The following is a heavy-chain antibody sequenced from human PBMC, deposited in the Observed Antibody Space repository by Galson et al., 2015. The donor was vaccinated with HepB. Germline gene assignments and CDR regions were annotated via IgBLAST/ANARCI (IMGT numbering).Heavy chain of an antibody. CDR2: IIPILGIA. J-gene: IGHJ5*02. CDR3: ARVHCSSTSCPRWFDP. V-gene: IGHV1-69*04. CDR1: GGTFSSYA. Sequence: SVKVSCKASGGTFSSYAISWVRQAPGQGLEWMGRIIPILGIANYAQKFQGRVTITADKSTSTAYMELSSLRSEDTAVYYCARVHCSSTSCPRWFDPWGQGTLVTVSS. D-gene: IGHD2-2*01.